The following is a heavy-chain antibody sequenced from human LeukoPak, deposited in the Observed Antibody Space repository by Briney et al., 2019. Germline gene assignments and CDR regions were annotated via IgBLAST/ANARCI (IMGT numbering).Heavy chain of an antibody. Sequence: GGSLRLSCAASGFNFGSYGMHWVRQPPGKGLEWVAVTSYDGSHEYYADSVKGRFTISRDSSRNTLYLQMDSLRPEDTAMYYCSKSAVAGTHYYYYDMDVWGQGTTVTVSS. CDR1: GFNFGSYG. J-gene: IGHJ6*02. CDR2: TSYDGSHE. D-gene: IGHD6-19*01. CDR3: SKSAVAGTHYYYYDMDV. V-gene: IGHV3-30*18.